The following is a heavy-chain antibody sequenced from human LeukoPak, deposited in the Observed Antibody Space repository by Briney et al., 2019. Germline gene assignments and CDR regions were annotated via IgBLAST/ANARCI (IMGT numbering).Heavy chain of an antibody. CDR1: GFTFSSYA. CDR3: ARGQSSVVTDNPYYFDY. V-gene: IGHV3-23*01. CDR2: ISGSGGST. Sequence: GGSLRLSCAASGFTFSSYAMSWVRQAPGKGLEWVSAISGSGGSTYYADSVKGRFTISRDNSKNTLYLQMNSLRAEDTAVYYCARGQSSVVTDNPYYFDYWGRGTLVTVSS. J-gene: IGHJ4*02. D-gene: IGHD2-21*02.